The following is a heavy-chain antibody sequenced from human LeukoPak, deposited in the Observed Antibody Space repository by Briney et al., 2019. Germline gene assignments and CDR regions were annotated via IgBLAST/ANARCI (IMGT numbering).Heavy chain of an antibody. D-gene: IGHD3-22*01. CDR1: GFTFSSYW. Sequence: GGSLRLFCAASGFTFSSYWMSWVRQAPGEGPVWVARIRNDGSSTDYADSVKGRFTISRDNAKNTLYLQMNSLRAEDTAVYYCAREQGYYSVPGYWGQGTLVTVSS. J-gene: IGHJ4*02. CDR3: AREQGYYSVPGY. V-gene: IGHV3-74*01. CDR2: IRNDGSST.